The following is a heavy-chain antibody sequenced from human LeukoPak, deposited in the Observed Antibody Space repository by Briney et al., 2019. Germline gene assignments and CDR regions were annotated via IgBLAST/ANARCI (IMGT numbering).Heavy chain of an antibody. CDR1: GFTFSDYG. CDR2: ISGTGGST. Sequence: GGSLRLSCAASGFTFSDYGMHWVRQAPGKGLEWVSAISGTGGSTYYADSVKGRFTISRDNSKNTLYLQMNSLRAEDTAVYYCAKTSWEAGLCFDYWGQGTLVTVSS. D-gene: IGHD1-14*01. V-gene: IGHV3-23*01. CDR3: AKTSWEAGLCFDY. J-gene: IGHJ4*02.